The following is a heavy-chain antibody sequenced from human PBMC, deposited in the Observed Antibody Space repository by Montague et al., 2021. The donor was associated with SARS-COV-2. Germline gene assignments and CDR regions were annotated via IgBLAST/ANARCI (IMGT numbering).Heavy chain of an antibody. CDR3: ARGSGCSGGICYSEWGPHYYYGMDV. CDR1: GGSIGSYY. V-gene: IGHV4-34*01. Sequence: SETLSLTCSVSGGSIGSYYWSWLRQPPGKGLEWIGEINHSGSTNYNPSLKSRVTISVDTSKNQFSLKLSSVTAADTAVYYCARGSGCSGGICYSEWGPHYYYGMDVWGQGTTVTVSS. J-gene: IGHJ6*02. D-gene: IGHD2-15*01. CDR2: INHSGST.